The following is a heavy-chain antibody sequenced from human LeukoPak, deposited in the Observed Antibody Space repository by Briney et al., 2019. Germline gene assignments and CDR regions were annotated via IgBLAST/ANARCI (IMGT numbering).Heavy chain of an antibody. CDR1: GGTFSSYA. Sequence: SVKVSCKASGGTFSSYAISWVRQAPGQGLEWMGGIIPIFGTANYAQKFQGRVTITADESTSTAYMELSSLRSEDTAVYYCARLEWLGKYYFDYWGQGTLVTVSS. J-gene: IGHJ4*02. D-gene: IGHD3-3*01. CDR2: IIPIFGTA. CDR3: ARLEWLGKYYFDY. V-gene: IGHV1-69*13.